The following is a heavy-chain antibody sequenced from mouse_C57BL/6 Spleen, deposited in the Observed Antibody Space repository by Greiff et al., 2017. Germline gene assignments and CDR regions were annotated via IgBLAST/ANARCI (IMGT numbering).Heavy chain of an antibody. CDR1: GYSFTDYN. J-gene: IGHJ2*01. D-gene: IGHD1-1*01. CDR3: ARTGGSSSYYFDY. Sequence: VQLQQSGPELVKPGASVKISCKASGYSFTDYNMNWVKQSNGKSLEWIGEINPNYGTTSYNQKFKGKATLTVDQSSRTAYMQLNSLISEDSAVYYCARTGGSSSYYFDYWGQGTTLTVSS. V-gene: IGHV1-39*01. CDR2: INPNYGTT.